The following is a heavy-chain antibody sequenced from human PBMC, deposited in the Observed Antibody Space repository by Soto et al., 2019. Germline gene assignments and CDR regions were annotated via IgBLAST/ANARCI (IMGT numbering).Heavy chain of an antibody. D-gene: IGHD3-22*01. V-gene: IGHV1-18*04. J-gene: IGHJ4*02. CDR2: ISAYNGNT. CDR3: ARDYYDSSGYLLPDGYAY. CDR1: GYTFTSYG. Sequence: ASVKVSCKASGYTFTSYGISWVRQAPGQGLEWMGWISAYNGNTNYAQKLQGRVTMTTDTSTSTAYMELRSLRSDDTAVYYCARDYYDSSGYLLPDGYAYWGQGTLVTGS.